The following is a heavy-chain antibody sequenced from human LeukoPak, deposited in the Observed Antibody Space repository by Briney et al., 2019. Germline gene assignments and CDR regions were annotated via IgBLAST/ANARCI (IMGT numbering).Heavy chain of an antibody. CDR3: AHRGTHWPLGRFDP. V-gene: IGHV2-5*02. J-gene: IGHJ5*02. D-gene: IGHD3-16*01. Sequence: SGPTLVNPTQTLTLTCTFSGFSLAATGVGVGWFRQPPGRALEWLALIYWDDDKRYSPSLKSRLTITKDTSKNRVVLTMTNMDPVDTATYYCAHRGTHWPLGRFDPWGRGTLVTVSS. CDR2: IYWDDDK. CDR1: GFSLAATGVG.